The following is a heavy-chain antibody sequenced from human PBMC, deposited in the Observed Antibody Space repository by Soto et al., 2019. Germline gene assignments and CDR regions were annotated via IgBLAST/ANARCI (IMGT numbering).Heavy chain of an antibody. D-gene: IGHD3-3*01. CDR2: ISPYNGKT. V-gene: IGHV1-18*01. J-gene: IGHJ5*02. Sequence: QVQLLQSGAEVKMPGASVQVSCKASGYTFRSYGINWVRQAPGQGLEWMGWISPYNGKTDSPQRLQGRLTMTTDTSTSTAYLELRSLRPDDTAVYFCARARSVTVIGVADTWGKGTPLLVSS. CDR3: ARARSVTVIGVADT. CDR1: GYTFRSYG.